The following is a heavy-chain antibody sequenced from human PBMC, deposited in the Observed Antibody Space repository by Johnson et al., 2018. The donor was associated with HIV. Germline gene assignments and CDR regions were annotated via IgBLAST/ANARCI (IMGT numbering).Heavy chain of an antibody. D-gene: IGHD6-13*01. CDR3: ARDGDSQQLPLGDAFDV. V-gene: IGHV3-9*01. Sequence: VLLVESGGGLVQPGRSLRLSCAASGFTFDDYAMHWVRQAPGKGLEWVSGISWNRGSIGYADSVRHRFTISRDDSKNTLYLQMHNLRVDDTGIYYCARDGDSQQLPLGDAFDVWGQGTLVTVSS. CDR1: GFTFDDYA. CDR2: ISWNRGSI. J-gene: IGHJ3*01.